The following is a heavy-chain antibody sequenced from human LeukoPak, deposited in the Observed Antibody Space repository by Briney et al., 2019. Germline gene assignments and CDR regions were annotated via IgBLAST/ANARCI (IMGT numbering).Heavy chain of an antibody. CDR3: ARVPYYDSSGYYLFDY. CDR2: IYHSGST. CDR1: GGSISSSNW. Sequence: SGTLPLTCAVSGGSISSSNWWSWVRQPPGKGLEWIGEIYHSGSTNYNPSLKSRVTISVDKSKNQFSLKLSSVTAADTAVYYCARVPYYDSSGYYLFDYWGQGTLVTVSS. V-gene: IGHV4-4*02. D-gene: IGHD3-22*01. J-gene: IGHJ4*02.